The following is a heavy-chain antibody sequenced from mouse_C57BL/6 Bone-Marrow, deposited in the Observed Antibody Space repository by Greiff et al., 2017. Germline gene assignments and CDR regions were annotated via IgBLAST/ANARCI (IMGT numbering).Heavy chain of an antibody. D-gene: IGHD1-1*01. CDR3: ARPYYYGSMDY. J-gene: IGHJ4*01. Sequence: EVKVVESGGGLVQPGGSLKLSCAASGFTFSDYYMYWVRQTPEKRLEWVAYISNGGGSTYYPDTVKGRFTISRDNAKNTLYLQMSRLKSEDTTMYYCARPYYYGSMDYWGQGTSVTVSS. CDR1: GFTFSDYY. CDR2: ISNGGGST. V-gene: IGHV5-12*01.